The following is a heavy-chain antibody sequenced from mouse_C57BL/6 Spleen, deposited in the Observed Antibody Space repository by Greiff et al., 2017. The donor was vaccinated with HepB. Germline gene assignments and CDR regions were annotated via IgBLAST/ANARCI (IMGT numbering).Heavy chain of an antibody. CDR3: ARDWGTVVADYFDY. D-gene: IGHD1-1*01. CDR2: ISDGGSYT. Sequence: EVHLVESGGGLVKPGGSLKLSCAASGFTFSSYAMSWVRQTPEKRLEWVATISDGGSYTYYPDNVKGRFTISRDNAKNNLYLQMSHLKSEDTAMYYCARDWGTVVADYFDYWGQGTTLTVSS. J-gene: IGHJ2*01. CDR1: GFTFSSYA. V-gene: IGHV5-4*01.